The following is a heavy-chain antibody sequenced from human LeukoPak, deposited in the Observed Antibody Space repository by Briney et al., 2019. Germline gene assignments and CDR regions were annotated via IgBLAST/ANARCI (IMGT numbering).Heavy chain of an antibody. J-gene: IGHJ4*02. V-gene: IGHV3-7*03. CDR1: GFTFSSHA. CDR3: ARNRGWLQFDY. D-gene: IGHD5-12*01. Sequence: GGSLRLSCAASGFTFSSHALHWVRQAPGKGLEWVAHIKGDGSQKYYVDSVKGRFTISRDNAKTSLYLQMDSLRAEDTAVYYCARNRGWLQFDYWGQGTLVTVSP. CDR2: IKGDGSQK.